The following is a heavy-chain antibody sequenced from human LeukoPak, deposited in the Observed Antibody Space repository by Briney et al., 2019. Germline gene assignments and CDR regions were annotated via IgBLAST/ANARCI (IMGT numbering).Heavy chain of an antibody. Sequence: GRPLRLSCAACGFTFDDYAMHWLRHAPGEGLEWVSGISWNSGSIVYADSVKGRCAISIDNAKNSLYLQMNSLRAEDTALYYCAKDAVEATDYYYYYMDVWGEGTTVTVSS. CDR2: ISWNSGSI. CDR1: GFTFDDYA. V-gene: IGHV3-9*01. CDR3: AKDAVEATDYYYYYMDV. J-gene: IGHJ6*03. D-gene: IGHD1-26*01.